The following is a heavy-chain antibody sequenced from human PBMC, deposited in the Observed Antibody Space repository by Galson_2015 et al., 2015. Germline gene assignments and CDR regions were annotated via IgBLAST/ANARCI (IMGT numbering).Heavy chain of an antibody. D-gene: IGHD6-13*01. CDR1: GFTFSSYG. CDR2: IWFDGNNK. CDR3: ARKAAAGSMSFDH. J-gene: IGHJ4*02. V-gene: IGHV3-33*01. Sequence: SLRLSCAASGFTFSSYGMHWVRQAPGKGLEWVAIIWFDGNNKYYGDSVKGRFTISRDNSKNTLYLQMDSLRAEDTAVYYCARKAAAGSMSFDHWGQGTLVTVSS.